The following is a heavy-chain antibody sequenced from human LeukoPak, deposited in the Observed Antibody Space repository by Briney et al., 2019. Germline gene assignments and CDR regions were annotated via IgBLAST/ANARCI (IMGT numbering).Heavy chain of an antibody. V-gene: IGHV1-18*01. CDR1: GYTFTSYG. CDR2: ISAYNGNT. Sequence: GASVKVSCMASGYTFTSYGISWVRQAPGQGLEWMGWISAYNGNTNYAQKLQGRVAMTTDTSTSTAYMELRSLRSDDTAVYYCAGVQYSSSWYSWFDPWGQGTLVTVSS. D-gene: IGHD6-13*01. CDR3: AGVQYSSSWYSWFDP. J-gene: IGHJ5*02.